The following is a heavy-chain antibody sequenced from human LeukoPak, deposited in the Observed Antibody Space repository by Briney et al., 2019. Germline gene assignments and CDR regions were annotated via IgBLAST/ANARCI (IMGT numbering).Heavy chain of an antibody. CDR2: IFPIFGTA. Sequence: SVKVSCQASGGTLSSYAISWVRPAPGRGLEWVGGIFPIFGTANYAQTFQGRVTITADESTRKAYMELSRQRSEDTAVYYCARESLAVVVVPAARSRNWFETWGQGTLVTASP. D-gene: IGHD2-2*01. J-gene: IGHJ5*02. V-gene: IGHV1-69*13. CDR3: ARESLAVVVVPAARSRNWFET. CDR1: GGTLSSYA.